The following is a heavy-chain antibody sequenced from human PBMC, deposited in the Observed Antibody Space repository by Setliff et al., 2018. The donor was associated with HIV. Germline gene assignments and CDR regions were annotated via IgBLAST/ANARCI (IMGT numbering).Heavy chain of an antibody. Sequence: GGSLRLSCAASGFTFSSYTMNWVRQAPGKGLEWISYISSSGSSIYLANSVKGRFTISRDNSKNTLYLQMNNLRPEDTAVYYCAKDFQWSTVNTPLNYQYGMDVWGQGTTVTVSS. CDR3: AKDFQWSTVNTPLNYQYGMDV. J-gene: IGHJ6*02. D-gene: IGHD4-17*01. CDR2: ISSSGSSI. V-gene: IGHV3-48*04. CDR1: GFTFSSYT.